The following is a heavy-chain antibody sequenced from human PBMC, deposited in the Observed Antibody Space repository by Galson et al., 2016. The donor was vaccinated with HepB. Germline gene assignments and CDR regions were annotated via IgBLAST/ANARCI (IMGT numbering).Heavy chain of an antibody. D-gene: IGHD3-10*01. CDR3: TKDTNLYYGSGSYPLFQN. CDR1: GSTFSTYA. Sequence: SLRLSCAASGSTFSTYAMHWVRQAPGKGLEWVSGISWHSANIGYADSVKGRFTISRDNAKNSLHLQMNSLRAEDTALYYCTKDTNLYYGSGSYPLFQNWGQGTLVTVSS. CDR2: ISWHSANI. J-gene: IGHJ4*02. V-gene: IGHV3-9*01.